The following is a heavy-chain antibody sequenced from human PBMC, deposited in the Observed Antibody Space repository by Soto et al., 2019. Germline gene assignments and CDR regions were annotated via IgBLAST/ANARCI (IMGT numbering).Heavy chain of an antibody. CDR2: IYYIGST. Sequence: PSETLSLTCTVSGGSISSSSYYWGWIRQPPGKGLEWIGSIYYIGSTYYNPSLKSRVTISVDTSKTQFSLKLSSVTAADTAVYYCARHQSHSSSYVDPWGQGTLVTVSS. CDR1: GGSISSSSYY. CDR3: ARHQSHSSSYVDP. D-gene: IGHD6-13*01. J-gene: IGHJ5*01. V-gene: IGHV4-39*01.